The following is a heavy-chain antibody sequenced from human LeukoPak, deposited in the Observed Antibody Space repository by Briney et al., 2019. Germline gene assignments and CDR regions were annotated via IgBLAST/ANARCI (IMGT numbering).Heavy chain of an antibody. CDR3: ARSGTRDIVVVPAADDAFDI. CDR2: INPNSGGT. Sequence: ASVKVSCKASGYTFTGYYMHWVRQAPGQGLEWMGWINPNSGGTNYAQKFQGRVTMTRDTSISTAYKELSRLRSDDTAVYYCARSGTRDIVVVPAADDAFDIWGQGTMVTVSS. J-gene: IGHJ3*02. V-gene: IGHV1-2*02. D-gene: IGHD2-2*01. CDR1: GYTFTGYY.